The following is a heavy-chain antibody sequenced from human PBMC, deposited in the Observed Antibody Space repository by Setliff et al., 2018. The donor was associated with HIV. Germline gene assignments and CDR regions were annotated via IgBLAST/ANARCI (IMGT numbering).Heavy chain of an antibody. CDR1: GYTFRRFG. CDR3: ARSPGMFDY. V-gene: IGHV1-69*06. J-gene: IGHJ4*02. Sequence: GASVKVSCKASGYTFRRFGITWVRQAPGQGLEWMGRIIPIFGTANYAQKFQGRVTITADKSTSTAYMELSSLRSEDTAVYYCARSPGMFDYWGQGTPVTVSS. CDR2: IIPIFGTA. D-gene: IGHD1-1*01.